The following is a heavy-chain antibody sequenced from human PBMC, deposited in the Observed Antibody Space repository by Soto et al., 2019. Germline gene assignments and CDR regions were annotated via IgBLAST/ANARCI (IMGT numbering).Heavy chain of an antibody. CDR3: ARGNWNYGGYYYGMDV. Sequence: SQTLSLTCAISGDSVSRNSGAWNWIRQSPSGGLQWLGRTYYRSKWYSEYAPSVKSRITINPDTAKNQFALQLKSVTPDDSGVYYCARGNWNYGGYYYGMDVWGQGITVTVSS. V-gene: IGHV6-1*01. CDR2: TYYRSKWYS. J-gene: IGHJ6*02. CDR1: GDSVSRNSGA. D-gene: IGHD1-7*01.